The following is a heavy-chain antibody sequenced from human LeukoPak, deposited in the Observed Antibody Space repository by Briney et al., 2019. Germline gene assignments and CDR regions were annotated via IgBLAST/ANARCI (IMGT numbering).Heavy chain of an antibody. Sequence: SVKVSCKASGGTFSSYAISWVRQAPGQGLEWMGGIIPIFGTANYAQKFQGRVTITADESTSTAYMELSSLRSEDTAVYYCERDPPIAVAGTYYYGMDVWGQGTTVTVSS. J-gene: IGHJ6*02. CDR2: IIPIFGTA. CDR1: GGTFSSYA. CDR3: ERDPPIAVAGTYYYGMDV. D-gene: IGHD6-19*01. V-gene: IGHV1-69*13.